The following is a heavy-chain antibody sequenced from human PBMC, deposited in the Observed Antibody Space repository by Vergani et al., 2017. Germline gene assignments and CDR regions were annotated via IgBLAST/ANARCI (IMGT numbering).Heavy chain of an antibody. V-gene: IGHV4-61*02. CDR2: IYTSGST. CDR3: ASASLYYGSGAIGY. D-gene: IGHD3-10*01. Sequence: QVQLQESGPGLVKPSQTLSLTCTVSGCSISSGSSYWSWIRQPAGKGLEWIGRIYTSGSTNYNPSLKSRVTISVDTSKNQFSLKLSSVTAAGTAVYYCASASLYYGSGAIGYWGQGTLVTVSS. J-gene: IGHJ4*02. CDR1: GCSISSGSSY.